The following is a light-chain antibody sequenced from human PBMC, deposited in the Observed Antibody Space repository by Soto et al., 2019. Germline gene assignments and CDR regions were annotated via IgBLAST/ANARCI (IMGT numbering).Light chain of an antibody. Sequence: DIQMTQYPSTLSASVGDRVTITCRASQSIGRFLAWYKHQPGKAPKLLIYDASTLESGVPSRLSGTGSGTEFTFSITSMKPEDFGTYYCQQCYMGWTFGQGTKVDIK. CDR3: QQCYMGWT. CDR1: QSIGRF. J-gene: IGKJ1*01. V-gene: IGKV1-5*01. CDR2: DAS.